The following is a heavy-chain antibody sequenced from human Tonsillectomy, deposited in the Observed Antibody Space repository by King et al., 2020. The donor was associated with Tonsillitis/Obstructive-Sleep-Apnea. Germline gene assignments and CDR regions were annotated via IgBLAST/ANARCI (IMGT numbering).Heavy chain of an antibody. Sequence: VQLVESGGGLVQPGRSLRLSCAASGFTFDDYAMHWVRQAPGKGLEWVSGISWNSGSIGYADSVKGRFTISRDNAKNSLYLQMNSLRAEDTALYYCAKDMGPGIAAATIDYWGQGTLVTVSS. V-gene: IGHV3-9*01. CDR3: AKDMGPGIAAATIDY. CDR2: ISWNSGSI. D-gene: IGHD6-13*01. J-gene: IGHJ4*02. CDR1: GFTFDDYA.